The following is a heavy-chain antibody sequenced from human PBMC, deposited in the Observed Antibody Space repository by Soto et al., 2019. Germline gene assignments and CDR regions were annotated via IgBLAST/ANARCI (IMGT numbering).Heavy chain of an antibody. CDR3: AKDLLRGGVATLYYYYGMDV. J-gene: IGHJ6*02. V-gene: IGHV1-69*13. D-gene: IGHD5-12*01. CDR2: IIPTFGTA. Sequence: ASVKVSCKASGGTFSSYAISWVRQAPGQGLEGMGGIIPTFGTANYAQKFQGRVTITADESTSTAYMELSSLRSEDTAVYYCAKDLLRGGVATLYYYYGMDVWGQGTTVTVSS. CDR1: GGTFSSYA.